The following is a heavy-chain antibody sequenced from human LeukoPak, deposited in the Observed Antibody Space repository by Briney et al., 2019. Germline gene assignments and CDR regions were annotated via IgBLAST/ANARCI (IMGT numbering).Heavy chain of an antibody. CDR1: GFTFSSYA. D-gene: IGHD5-18*01. Sequence: GGSLRLSCAASGFTFSSYAMHWVRQAPGKGLEWVAVISYDGSNKYYADSVKGRFTISRDNSKNTLYLQMNSLRAEDTAVYYCARSRYSGYSYGRGMPIDYWGQGTLVTVSS. CDR3: ARSRYSGYSYGRGMPIDY. J-gene: IGHJ4*02. V-gene: IGHV3-30-3*01. CDR2: ISYDGSNK.